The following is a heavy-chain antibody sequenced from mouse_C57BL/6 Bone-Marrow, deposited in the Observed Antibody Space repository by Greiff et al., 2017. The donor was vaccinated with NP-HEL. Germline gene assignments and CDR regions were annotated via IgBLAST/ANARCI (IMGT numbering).Heavy chain of an antibody. Sequence: QVQLQQPGAELVKPGASVKMSCKASGYTFTSYWITWVKQRPGQGLEWIGDIYPGSGSTNYNEKFKSKATLTVDTSSSTAYMQLSSLTSEDSAVYYCARSIGWFHYYAMDYWGQGTSVTVSS. CDR1: GYTFTSYW. CDR3: ARSIGWFHYYAMDY. J-gene: IGHJ4*01. D-gene: IGHD2-14*01. V-gene: IGHV1-55*01. CDR2: IYPGSGST.